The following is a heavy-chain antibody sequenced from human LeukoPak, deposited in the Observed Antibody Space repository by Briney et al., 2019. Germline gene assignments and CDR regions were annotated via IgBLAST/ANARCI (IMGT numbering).Heavy chain of an antibody. CDR1: DGSITNYY. V-gene: IGHV4-59*08. J-gene: IGHJ4*02. Sequence: ASETLSLTCTVSDGSITNYYWTWVRQPPGKGLECFGYVYYTGSANYNPSLKSRVTILVDTSKNQFSLNLSSVTAADTAVYYCARLAPVAHSGDYLGYFDYWGQGALVTVSS. D-gene: IGHD4-17*01. CDR2: VYYTGSA. CDR3: ARLAPVAHSGDYLGYFDY.